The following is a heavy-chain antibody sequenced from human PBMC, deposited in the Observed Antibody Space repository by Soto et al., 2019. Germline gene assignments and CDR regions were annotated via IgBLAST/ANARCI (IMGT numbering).Heavy chain of an antibody. J-gene: IGHJ4*02. V-gene: IGHV3-23*01. CDR2: ISGSGGRT. D-gene: IGHD1-26*01. Sequence: GALRLSCAASGFTFSNYAMSWVRQAPGKGLEWVSGISGSGGRTYHADSVKGRFTISRDNSKNTLYLQMNSLRAEDTALYYCAKGIPPVTFGRDYFDYWGQGTLVTVSS. CDR1: GFTFSNYA. CDR3: AKGIPPVTFGRDYFDY.